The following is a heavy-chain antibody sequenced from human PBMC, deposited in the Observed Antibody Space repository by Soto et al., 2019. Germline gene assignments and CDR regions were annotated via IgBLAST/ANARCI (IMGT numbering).Heavy chain of an antibody. V-gene: IGHV4-31*03. D-gene: IGHD3-9*01. J-gene: IGHJ4*02. CDR1: GGSISSGGYY. CDR3: AREHPDILTGFLSPVGCYFAY. CDR2: IYYCGST. Sequence: QVQLQESGPGLVKPSQTLSLTCTVSGGSISSGGYYWSWIRQHPGKCLEWIGYIYYCGSTYYNPSLKVRVTIAVDTSKNQLSRKRSSVTAADTAVYYCAREHPDILTGFLSPVGCYFAYWGQGTLVTVSS.